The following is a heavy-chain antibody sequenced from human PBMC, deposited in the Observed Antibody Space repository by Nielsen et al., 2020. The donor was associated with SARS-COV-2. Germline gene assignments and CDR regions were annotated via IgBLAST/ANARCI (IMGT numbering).Heavy chain of an antibody. Sequence: GGSLRLSCAASGFTFSDYYMSWIRQAPGKGLEWVSYISSSSSIIYYADSVKGRFTISRDNRKNSLSLEMNSLRPDDTAFYHCARGPVYGNSLIDFWGQGTLVTVSS. CDR2: ISSSSSII. CDR3: ARGPVYGNSLIDF. V-gene: IGHV3-11*01. D-gene: IGHD4-23*01. J-gene: IGHJ4*02. CDR1: GFTFSDYY.